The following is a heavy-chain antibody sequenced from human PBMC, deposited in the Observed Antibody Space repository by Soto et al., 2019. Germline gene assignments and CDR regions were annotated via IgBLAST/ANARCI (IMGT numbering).Heavy chain of an antibody. Sequence: SETLSLTSTVSGDSVTGHYRSWIRQPPGKGLEWIGYIYYNGNINYNPSLRSRVTISVDTSRSQFSLKLSSVTAADTAVYYCATHRYNVGWEHFDSWGQGSLVTVSS. CDR1: GDSVTGHY. J-gene: IGHJ4*02. V-gene: IGHV4-59*02. D-gene: IGHD1-26*01. CDR3: ATHRYNVGWEHFDS. CDR2: IYYNGNI.